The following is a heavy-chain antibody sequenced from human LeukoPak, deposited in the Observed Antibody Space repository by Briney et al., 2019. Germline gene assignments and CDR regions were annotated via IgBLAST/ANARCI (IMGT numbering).Heavy chain of an antibody. V-gene: IGHV1-46*01. Sequence: ASVKVSCKASGYTFTSYGISWVRQAPGQGLEWMGMIYPRDGSTSYAQKFQGRVTVTRDTSTSTVHMELSGLRSEDTAVYYCARDQEGFDYWGQGTLVTVSS. CDR1: GYTFTSYG. CDR2: IYPRDGST. CDR3: ARDQEGFDY. J-gene: IGHJ4*02.